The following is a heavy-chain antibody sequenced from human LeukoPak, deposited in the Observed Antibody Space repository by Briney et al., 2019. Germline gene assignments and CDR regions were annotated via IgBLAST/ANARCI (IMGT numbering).Heavy chain of an antibody. J-gene: IGHJ5*02. D-gene: IGHD5-18*01. CDR2: IKQDGSEK. CDR3: ARVRTSVDTAMVTGTNWFDP. Sequence: GDSLRLSCAASGFTFSSYFMGWVRQAPGKGLEWVANIKQDGSEKYYVDSVKGRFTISRDNAENSLYLQMSSLRAEDTAVYYCARVRTSVDTAMVTGTNWFDPWGQGTLVTVSS. V-gene: IGHV3-7*01. CDR1: GFTFSSYF.